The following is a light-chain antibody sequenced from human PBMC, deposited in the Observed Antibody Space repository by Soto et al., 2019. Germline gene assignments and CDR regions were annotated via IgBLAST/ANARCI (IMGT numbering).Light chain of an antibody. Sequence: QSVLTQPPPVSGAPGQRVPISCTGSSSNIGAGYDVHWYQQLPGTAPKLLIYGNSNRPSGVPDRFSGSKSGTSASLAITGLQAEDEADYYCQSYDSSLSGRDVVFGGGTKLTVL. J-gene: IGLJ2*01. CDR2: GNS. V-gene: IGLV1-40*01. CDR1: SSNIGAGYD. CDR3: QSYDSSLSGRDVV.